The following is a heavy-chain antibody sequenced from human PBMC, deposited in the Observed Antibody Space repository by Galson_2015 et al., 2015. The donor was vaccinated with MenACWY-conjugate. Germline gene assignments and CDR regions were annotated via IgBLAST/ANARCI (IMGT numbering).Heavy chain of an antibody. J-gene: IGHJ4*02. CDR3: ARDLAVAGTIWLGFDY. V-gene: IGHV1-18*01. D-gene: IGHD6-19*01. Sequence: TFTSYGISWVRQAPGQGLEWMGWISAYNGNTNYAQKLQGRVTMTTDTSTSTAYMELRSLRSDDTAVYYCARDLAVAGTIWLGFDYWGQGTLVTVSS. CDR1: TFTSYG. CDR2: ISAYNGNT.